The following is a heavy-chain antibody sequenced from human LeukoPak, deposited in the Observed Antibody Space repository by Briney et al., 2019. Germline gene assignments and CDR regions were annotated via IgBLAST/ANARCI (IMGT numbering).Heavy chain of an antibody. CDR3: AKTNGYYDL. CDR1: GFTFSSYG. J-gene: IGHJ4*02. V-gene: IGHV3-23*01. Sequence: GGSLRLSCAASGFTFSSYGMSWVRKAPGKGLEWVSSIGGRGANTYYADSVKGRFTISRDNSKSTMYLQMNSLRAEDTAVYHCAKTNGYYDLWGQGTLVTVSS. D-gene: IGHD3-22*01. CDR2: IGGRGANT.